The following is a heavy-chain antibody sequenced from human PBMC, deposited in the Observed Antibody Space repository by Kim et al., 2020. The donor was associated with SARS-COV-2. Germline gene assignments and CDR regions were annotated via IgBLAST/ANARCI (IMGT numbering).Heavy chain of an antibody. D-gene: IGHD3-10*01. V-gene: IGHV1-18*01. J-gene: IGHJ6*02. CDR2: ISAYNGNT. CDR3: ARDRGGGYYGSGSYDKAYYYGMDV. CDR1: GYTFTSYG. Sequence: ASVKVSCKASGYTFTSYGISWVRQAPGQGLEWMGWISAYNGNTNYAQKLQGRVTMTTDTSTSTAYMELRSLRSDDTAVYYCARDRGGGYYGSGSYDKAYYYGMDVWGQGTTVTVSS.